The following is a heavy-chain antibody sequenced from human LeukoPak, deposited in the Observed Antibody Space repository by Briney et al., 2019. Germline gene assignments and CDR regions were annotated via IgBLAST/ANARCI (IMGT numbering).Heavy chain of an antibody. CDR2: ISSGTSNI. V-gene: IGHV3-48*03. J-gene: IGHJ3*02. D-gene: IGHD2-15*01. CDR1: GFTFSSYE. Sequence: GGSLRLSCAASGFTFSSYEMNWVRQAPGKGLEWVSYISSGTSNIYYADSGKGRFTISRDNTKKSLYLQMNGLRVEDTAVYFCARGPSYQGGFDIWGRGTMVTVSS. CDR3: ARGPSYQGGFDI.